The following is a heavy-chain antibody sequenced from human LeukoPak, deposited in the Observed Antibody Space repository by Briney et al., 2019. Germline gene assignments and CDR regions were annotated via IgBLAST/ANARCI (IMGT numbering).Heavy chain of an antibody. CDR1: GYTFTSYG. CDR2: ISAYNGNT. D-gene: IGHD6-19*01. V-gene: IGHV1-18*01. CDR3: AREDSSGWYHPYYFDY. Sequence: ASVKVSCKASGYTFTSYGISWVRQAPGQGLEWMGWISAYNGNTNYAQKLQGRVTMTTDTSTSTAYMELRSLRSDDTAVYYCAREDSSGWYHPYYFDYWGREPWSPSPQ. J-gene: IGHJ4*02.